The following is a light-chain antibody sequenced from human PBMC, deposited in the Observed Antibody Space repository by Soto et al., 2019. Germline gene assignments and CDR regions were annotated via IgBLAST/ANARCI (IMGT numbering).Light chain of an antibody. J-gene: IGKJ1*01. V-gene: IGKV1-5*03. CDR1: QSISSW. Sequence: DIQMTQSPSTLSASVGDRVTITCRASQSISSWLAWYQQKPGKAPKLLIYKASSLESGVPSGFSGSGSGTEFTLTISSLQPDDFANYYCQQYNSYSTFGQGTKVEIK. CDR2: KAS. CDR3: QQYNSYST.